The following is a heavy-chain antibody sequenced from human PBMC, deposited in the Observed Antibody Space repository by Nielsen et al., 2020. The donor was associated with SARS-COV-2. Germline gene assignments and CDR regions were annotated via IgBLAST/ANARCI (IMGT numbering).Heavy chain of an antibody. CDR3: AKDPVLGYCSSTSCYMPPPGFDY. V-gene: IGHV3-30*02. CDR2: IWYDGSNK. CDR1: GFTFSSYG. J-gene: IGHJ4*02. Sequence: GGSLRLSCAASGFTFSSYGMHWVRQAPGKGLEWVAVIWYDGSNKYYADSVKGRFTISRDNSKNTLYLQMNSLRAEDTAVYYCAKDPVLGYCSSTSCYMPPPGFDYWGQGTLVTVSS. D-gene: IGHD2-2*02.